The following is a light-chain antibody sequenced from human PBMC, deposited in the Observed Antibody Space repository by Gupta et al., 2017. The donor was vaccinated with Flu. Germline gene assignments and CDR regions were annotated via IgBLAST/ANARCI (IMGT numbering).Light chain of an antibody. Sequence: SITISCTGTSSDVGGYYYVSWYQQHPAKAPKLMIYEVSNRPAGAANRFSGSKSGNTASLTISGLQTEDESDYYCSSYTSSSTLVFGGGTKVTVL. CDR1: SSDVGGYYY. CDR2: EVS. CDR3: SSYTSSSTLV. J-gene: IGLJ2*01. V-gene: IGLV2-14*01.